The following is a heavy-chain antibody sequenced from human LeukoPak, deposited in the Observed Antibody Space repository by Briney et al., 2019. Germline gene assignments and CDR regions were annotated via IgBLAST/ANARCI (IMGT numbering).Heavy chain of an antibody. CDR2: ISGSGGST. CDR1: GFTFSSYA. D-gene: IGHD2-15*01. CDR3: AKDSRDCSGGSCVDY. J-gene: IGHJ4*02. Sequence: GGSLRLSCAASGFTFSSYAMSWVRQAPGKGLEWVSAISGSGGSTYYADSVKGRFTISRDNSKNTLYLQVNSLRAEDTAVYYCAKDSRDCSGGSCVDYWGQGTLVTVPS. V-gene: IGHV3-23*01.